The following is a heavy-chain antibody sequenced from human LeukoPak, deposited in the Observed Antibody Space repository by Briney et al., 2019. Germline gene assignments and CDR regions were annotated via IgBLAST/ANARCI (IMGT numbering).Heavy chain of an antibody. D-gene: IGHD6-6*01. Sequence: GGSLRLSCAASGFTFNVAWMSWVRQTPGKGLQWVTRSAATPDGPITEYATPVRGRFTISRDDSRNMVYLQMRSLRTDDTAIYYCVWSSTWNKRFYLDQWGQGTLVTVSS. CDR2: SAATPDGPIT. J-gene: IGHJ4*02. V-gene: IGHV3-15*04. CDR1: GFTFNVAW. CDR3: VWSSTWNKRFYLDQ.